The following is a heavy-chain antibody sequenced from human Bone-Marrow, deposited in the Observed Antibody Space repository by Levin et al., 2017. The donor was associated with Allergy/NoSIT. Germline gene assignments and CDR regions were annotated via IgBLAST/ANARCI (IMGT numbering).Heavy chain of an antibody. CDR1: GYTFTAYF. CDR3: ASLSPALPGT. V-gene: IGHV1-2*02. J-gene: IGHJ3*01. Sequence: GASVKVSCKASGYTFTAYFLHWIRQAPGQGPEWMGWINPNSGVTHYAQTFQGGVTMTRDTSISTVYLDLNGLTSDDTAVYYCASLSPALPGTWGQGTRVTVSS. CDR2: INPNSGVT. D-gene: IGHD1-1*01.